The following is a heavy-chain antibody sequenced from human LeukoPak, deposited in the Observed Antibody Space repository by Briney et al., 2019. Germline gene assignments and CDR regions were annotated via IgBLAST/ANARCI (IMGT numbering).Heavy chain of an antibody. V-gene: IGHV3-48*03. CDR2: ISSSGSTI. D-gene: IGHD3/OR15-3a*01. CDR3: AKLLRDVTIYDF. CDR1: GFTFSSYE. Sequence: GGSLRLSCAASGFTFSSYEMNWVRQAPGKGLEWVSYISSSGSTIYYADSVKGRFTISRDNAKNSLYLQMNSLRADDTAFYYCAKLLRDVTIYDFWGPGALVTVSS. J-gene: IGHJ1*01.